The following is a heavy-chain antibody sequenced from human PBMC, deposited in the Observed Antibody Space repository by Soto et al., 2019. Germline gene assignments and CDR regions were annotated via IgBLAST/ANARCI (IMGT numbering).Heavy chain of an antibody. J-gene: IGHJ4*02. V-gene: IGHV1-69*02. D-gene: IGHD4-17*01. Sequence: SVKVSCKASGGTFSSYTISWVRQAPGQGLEWMGRIIPILGIANYAQKFQGRVTITADKSTSTAYMELSSLRSEDTAVYYCARLVMTTVTYFDYWGQGTLVTVSS. CDR2: IIPILGIA. CDR1: GGTFSSYT. CDR3: ARLVMTTVTYFDY.